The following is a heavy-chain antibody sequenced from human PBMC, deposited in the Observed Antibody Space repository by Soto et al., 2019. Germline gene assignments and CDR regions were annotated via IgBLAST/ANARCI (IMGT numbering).Heavy chain of an antibody. J-gene: IGHJ6*02. V-gene: IGHV1-18*01. Sequence: ASVKVSCKASGYTFSNYGVTWVRQAPGQGLEWMGWISAYNGNTNYAQNLQGRVIMTADTSTSTAYMELRSLRSDDTAVYYCTGEGSAPYYYYGMDAWGQGTTVTVSS. D-gene: IGHD3-10*01. CDR1: GYTFSNYG. CDR3: TGEGSAPYYYYGMDA. CDR2: ISAYNGNT.